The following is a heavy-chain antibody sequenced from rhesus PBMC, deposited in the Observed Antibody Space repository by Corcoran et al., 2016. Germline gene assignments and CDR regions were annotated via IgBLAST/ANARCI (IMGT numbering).Heavy chain of an antibody. V-gene: IGHV3S42*01. CDR2: INSGGGST. CDR3: ASGVAAAIDY. CDR1: GFTFSSYA. Sequence: EVQLVETGGGLVQPGGSLRLSCAASGFTFSSYAMQWVRQAPGKGLEWISAINSGGGSTYYADSVKGRFTIARDNSKNTLSLQMNSLRAEDTAVYDCASGVAAAIDYWGQGVLVTVSS. J-gene: IGHJ4*01. D-gene: IGHD6-43*01.